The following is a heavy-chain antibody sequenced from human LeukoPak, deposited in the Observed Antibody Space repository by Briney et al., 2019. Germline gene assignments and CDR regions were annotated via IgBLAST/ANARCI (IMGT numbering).Heavy chain of an antibody. J-gene: IGHJ4*02. CDR2: IYPGDSDT. V-gene: IGHV5-51*01. D-gene: IGHD3-22*01. CDR3: ARLYYYDSSGYYRHLDY. Sequence: GESLKISCKGSGYSFASYWIGWVRQMPGKGLEWMGIIYPGDSDTRYSPSFQGQVTISADKSISTAYLQWSSLKASDTAMYYCARLYYYDSSGYYRHLDYWGQGTLVTVSS. CDR1: GYSFASYW.